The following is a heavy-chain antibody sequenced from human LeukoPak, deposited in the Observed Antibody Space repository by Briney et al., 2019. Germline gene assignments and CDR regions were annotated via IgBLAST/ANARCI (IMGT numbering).Heavy chain of an antibody. CDR2: ISGDVSVT. CDR3: ARYSSSSGGASYYLDY. V-gene: IGHV3-74*01. D-gene: IGHD6-6*01. J-gene: IGHJ4*01. Sequence: GGSPRLSCTASGFTLRNYRMHWVRQVPGKRLVWVSHISGDVSVTNYAHSVQGRFTISRDTAKNILYLQNNNLRSQDTPGYNCARYSSSSGGASYYLDYWGNGTLITVSS. CDR1: GFTLRNYR.